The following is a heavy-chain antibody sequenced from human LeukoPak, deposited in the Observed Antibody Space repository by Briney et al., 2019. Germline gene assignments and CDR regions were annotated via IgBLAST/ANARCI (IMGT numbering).Heavy chain of an antibody. J-gene: IGHJ5*02. CDR3: ARGKVTVVVPAAMINWFDP. V-gene: IGHV4-39*07. CDR1: GDSISSSSYY. D-gene: IGHD2-2*01. Sequence: SETLSLTCTVSGDSISSSSYYWGWIRQPPGKGLEWIGSIYYSGTTYYNPSLKSRVTISVDTSKNQFSLKLSSVTAADTAVYYCARGKVTVVVPAAMINWFDPWGQGTLVTVSS. CDR2: IYYSGTT.